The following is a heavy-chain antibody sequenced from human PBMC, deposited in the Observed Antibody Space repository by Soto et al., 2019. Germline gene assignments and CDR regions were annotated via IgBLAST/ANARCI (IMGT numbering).Heavy chain of an antibody. D-gene: IGHD6-19*01. J-gene: IGHJ4*02. CDR2: IDPHSNT. V-gene: IGHV5-51*01. CDR1: GYSFSSYW. CDR3: ARRTYTSGWRHYFDY. Sequence: EVQLVQSGAEVKKPGESLKISCQGSGYSFSSYWIGWLRQMPGQGLEWMAFIDPHSNTRYSPSFEGQITISADNSISTAYLQWSSLKASDTAIYYCARRTYTSGWRHYFDYWGQGTLVTVSS.